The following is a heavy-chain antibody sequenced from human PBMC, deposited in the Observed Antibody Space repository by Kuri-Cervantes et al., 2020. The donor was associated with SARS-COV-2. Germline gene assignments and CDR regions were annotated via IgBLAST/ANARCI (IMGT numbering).Heavy chain of an antibody. Sequence: LSLTCAASGFTFSSYAMHWVRQAPGKGLEWVAVISYDGSNKYYADSVKGRFTISRDNSKNTLYLQMNSLRAEDTAVYYCARDPDCGGDCYWDDAFDIWGQGTMVTVSS. D-gene: IGHD2-21*01. CDR1: GFTFSSYA. CDR3: ARDPDCGGDCYWDDAFDI. CDR2: ISYDGSNK. V-gene: IGHV3-30-3*01. J-gene: IGHJ3*02.